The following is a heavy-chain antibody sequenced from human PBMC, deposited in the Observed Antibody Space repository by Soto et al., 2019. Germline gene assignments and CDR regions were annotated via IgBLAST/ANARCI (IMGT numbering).Heavy chain of an antibody. CDR1: GYTFSSYG. CDR2: ISAYNGNT. Sequence: QVQLVQSGAEVKKPGASVKVSCKASGYTFSSYGISWVRQAPGQGLEWMGRISAYNGNTNYAQKLQGRVTMTTDTSTSTAYMELRSLRSDDTAVYYCARDRGYNWNYGWFDPWGQGTLVTVSS. V-gene: IGHV1-18*01. D-gene: IGHD1-7*01. J-gene: IGHJ5*02. CDR3: ARDRGYNWNYGWFDP.